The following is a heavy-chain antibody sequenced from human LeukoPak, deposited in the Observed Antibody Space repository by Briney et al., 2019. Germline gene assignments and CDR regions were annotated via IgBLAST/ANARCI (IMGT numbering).Heavy chain of an antibody. CDR1: GFTFSNAW. J-gene: IGHJ4*02. D-gene: IGHD2-2*02. V-gene: IGHV3-15*07. CDR3: TTSGCSGTSCYSDY. CDR2: IKSKTDGGTT. Sequence: GGSLRLPCAASGFTFSNAWMNWVRQAPGKGLEWVGRIKSKTDGGTTDYAAPVKGRFTISRDDSKNTLYLQMSSLKTEDTAVYYCTTSGCSGTSCYSDYWGQGTLVTVSS.